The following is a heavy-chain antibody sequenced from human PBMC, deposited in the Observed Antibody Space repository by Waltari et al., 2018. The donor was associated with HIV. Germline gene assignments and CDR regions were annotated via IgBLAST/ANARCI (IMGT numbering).Heavy chain of an antibody. D-gene: IGHD5-18*01. J-gene: IGHJ2*01. CDR1: GFTFSSYV. CDR3: AKVREKQLWLRNWDFDL. Sequence: VKLVESGGGLVQPGGCVRLSCAASGFTFSSYVMTWARQAPGKGLEWISYISSSGSSIYYADSVKGRFTISRDNGKKSLYLQMNILRAEDTAVYYCAKVREKQLWLRNWDFDLWGRGTLVTVSS. CDR2: ISSSGSSI. V-gene: IGHV3-48*03.